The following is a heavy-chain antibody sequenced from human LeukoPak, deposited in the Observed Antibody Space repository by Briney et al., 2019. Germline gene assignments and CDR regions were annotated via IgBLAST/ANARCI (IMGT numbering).Heavy chain of an antibody. V-gene: IGHV3-30-3*01. D-gene: IGHD2-15*01. CDR1: GFTFSSYA. CDR3: ARWGGSGHDY. Sequence: GRSLRLSCAASGFTFSSYAMHWVRQAPGKGLEWVAVISYDGSNKYYADSVKGRFTISRDNSKNTLYLQMNSLRAEDTAVYYCARWGGSGHDYWGQGTLVTVSS. J-gene: IGHJ4*02. CDR2: ISYDGSNK.